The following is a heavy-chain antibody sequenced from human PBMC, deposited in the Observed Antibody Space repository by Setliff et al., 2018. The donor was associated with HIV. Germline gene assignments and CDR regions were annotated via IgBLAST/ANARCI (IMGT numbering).Heavy chain of an antibody. J-gene: IGHJ6*03. Sequence: ASVKVSCKASGDTFSSYAISWVRQAPGQGLEWMGRIIPIFGSPNYAQKFQGRVTITADESTSTAYMELSSLGSEDTAVYYCARDVYYYFYMDVWGKGTTITVSS. CDR2: IIPIFGSP. V-gene: IGHV1-69*13. CDR1: GDTFSSYA. CDR3: ARDVYYYFYMDV.